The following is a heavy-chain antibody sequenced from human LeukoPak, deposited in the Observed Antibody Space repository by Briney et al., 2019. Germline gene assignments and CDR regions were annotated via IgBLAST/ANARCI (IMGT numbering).Heavy chain of an antibody. CDR2: IYSGGST. Sequence: PGGSLRLSCAASGFTFSSYAMTWVRQAPGKGLEWVSVIYSGGSTYYADSVKGRFIISRDNSKNTVYLQMNSLRAEDTAVYYCARVIGVVRADYYFDYWGQGTLVAVSS. J-gene: IGHJ4*02. V-gene: IGHV3-23*03. CDR1: GFTFSSYA. CDR3: ARVIGVVRADYYFDY. D-gene: IGHD3-10*01.